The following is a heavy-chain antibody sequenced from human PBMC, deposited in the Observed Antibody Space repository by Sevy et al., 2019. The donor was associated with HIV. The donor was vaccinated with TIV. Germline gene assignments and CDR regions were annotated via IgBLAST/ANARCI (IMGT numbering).Heavy chain of an antibody. CDR1: GFIFSSYE. V-gene: IGHV3-48*03. J-gene: IGHJ4*02. CDR3: ARDFPPSATTVAHFDC. CDR2: ISNSGTTI. Sequence: GGSLRLSCAASGFIFSSYEMNWVRQAPGKGLEWVSYISNSGTTIYYSDSVKGGFTISRDNARNSLYLQMNSLRAEDTAVYYCARDFPPSATTVAHFDCWGQGTLVTVSS. D-gene: IGHD4-17*01.